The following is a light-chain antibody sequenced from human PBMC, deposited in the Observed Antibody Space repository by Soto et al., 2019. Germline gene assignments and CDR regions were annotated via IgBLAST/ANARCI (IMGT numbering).Light chain of an antibody. CDR1: QSVTSN. Sequence: EIVMTQSPATLSVSPGERATLSCRASQSVTSNLVWYQQKPGQAPRLLIYGASTRATGIPARFSGSRSGTEFTLPISSLQCEDFAVYFCQQYNNWWTFGQGNKVEI. CDR2: GAS. J-gene: IGKJ1*01. CDR3: QQYNNWWT. V-gene: IGKV3-15*01.